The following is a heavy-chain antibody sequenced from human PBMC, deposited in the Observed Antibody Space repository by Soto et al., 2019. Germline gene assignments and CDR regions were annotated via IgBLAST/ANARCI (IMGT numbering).Heavy chain of an antibody. J-gene: IGHJ5*02. CDR3: ARLESDDSSGYYYSGGWFDP. V-gene: IGHV4-39*01. Sequence: SETLSLTCTVSVGSISSSSYYWGWIRQPPGKGLEWIGSIYYSGSTYYNPSLKSRVTISVDTSKNQFSLKLSSVTAADTAVYYCARLESDDSSGYYYSGGWFDPWGQGTLVTVSS. CDR2: IYYSGST. D-gene: IGHD3-22*01. CDR1: VGSISSSSYY.